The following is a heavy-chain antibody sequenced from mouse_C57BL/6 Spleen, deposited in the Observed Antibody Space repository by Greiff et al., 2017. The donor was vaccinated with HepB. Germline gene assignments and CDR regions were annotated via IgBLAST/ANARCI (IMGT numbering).Heavy chain of an antibody. CDR1: GFTFSSYA. V-gene: IGHV5-9-1*02. Sequence: EVKLVESGEGLVKPGGSLKLSCAASGFTFSSYAMSWVRQTPEKRLEWVAYISSGGDYIYYADTVKGRFTISRDNARNTLYLQMSSLKSEDTAMYYCTREKSNYVGIDYWGQGTTLTVSS. J-gene: IGHJ2*01. CDR2: ISSGGDYI. D-gene: IGHD2-5*01. CDR3: TREKSNYVGIDY.